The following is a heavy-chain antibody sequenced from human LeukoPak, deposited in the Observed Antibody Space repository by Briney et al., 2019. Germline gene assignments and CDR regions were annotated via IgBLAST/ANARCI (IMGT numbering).Heavy chain of an antibody. J-gene: IGHJ6*02. Sequence: ASVKVSCKASGGTFSSYAISWVRQAPGQGLEWMGGIIPIFGTANYAQEFQGRVTITADESTSTAYMELSSLRSEDTAVYYCVRWAAAGTYYYGMDVWGQGTTVTVSS. CDR1: GGTFSSYA. D-gene: IGHD6-13*01. CDR3: VRWAAAGTYYYGMDV. V-gene: IGHV1-69*13. CDR2: IIPIFGTA.